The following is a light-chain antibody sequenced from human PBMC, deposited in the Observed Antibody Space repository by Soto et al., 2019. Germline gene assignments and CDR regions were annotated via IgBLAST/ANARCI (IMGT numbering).Light chain of an antibody. CDR1: QSLVHSDGETY. Sequence: DIVMTQTPLSSPVTLGQPASISCRSSQSLVHSDGETYLSWLQQRPGQPLRLLIYQVSNRFSGVPDRFSGSGAGTEFTLKIRRVEAEDVGVYYCMQASQFRTFGQGTRLEIK. V-gene: IGKV2-24*01. CDR2: QVS. CDR3: MQASQFRT. J-gene: IGKJ5*01.